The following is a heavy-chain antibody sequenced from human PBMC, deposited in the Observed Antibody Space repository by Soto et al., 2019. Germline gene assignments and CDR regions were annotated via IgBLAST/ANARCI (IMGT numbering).Heavy chain of an antibody. V-gene: IGHV1-3*01. CDR3: ARDVDTAMEDY. CDR2: INAGNGNT. D-gene: IGHD5-18*01. J-gene: IGHJ4*02. CDR1: GYTFTSYA. Sequence: ASVKVSCKASGYTFTSYAMHWVRQAPGQRLEWMGWINAGNGNTKYSQKFQGRVTITRDTSASTAYMELSSLRSEETAVYYCARDVDTAMEDYWGQGTLVTVSS.